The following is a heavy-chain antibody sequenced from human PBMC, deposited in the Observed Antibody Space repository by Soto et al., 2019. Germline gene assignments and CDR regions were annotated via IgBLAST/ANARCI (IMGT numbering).Heavy chain of an antibody. CDR3: ARGRDY. V-gene: IGHV4-34*01. CDR2: INHSGST. Sequence: QVQLQQWGAGLLKPSETLSLTCAVYGGSFSPFYWSWIRQPPGKGLEWIGEINHSGSTNYNPSLKSRVTISVDTFENQLSLKLSSVTAADTAMYYCARGRDYWGQGTLVTVSS. J-gene: IGHJ4*02. CDR1: GGSFSPFY.